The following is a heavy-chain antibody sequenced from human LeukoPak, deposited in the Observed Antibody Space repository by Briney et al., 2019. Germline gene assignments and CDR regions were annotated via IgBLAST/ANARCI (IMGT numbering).Heavy chain of an antibody. D-gene: IGHD1-26*01. CDR1: GGPISSSSYY. CDR3: ARASGKYCEDFDY. V-gene: IGHV4-39*02. CDR2: IYYSGST. J-gene: IGHJ4*02. Sequence: SETLSLTCAVSGGPISSSSYYWGWIRQPPGKGLQWIGSIYYSGSTYYNPSLKSRVTISVDTSKNHFSLKLSSVTAADTAIYYCARASGKYCEDFDYWGQGILVTVSS.